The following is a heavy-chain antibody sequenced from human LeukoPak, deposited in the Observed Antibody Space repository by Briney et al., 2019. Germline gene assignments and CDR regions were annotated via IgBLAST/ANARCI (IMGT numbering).Heavy chain of an antibody. CDR2: IYPSDSDT. CDR3: ARSSSGYSRY. Sequence: GESLKISCKGSGYSFTSFWIAWVRQMPGRGLEWMGIIYPSDSDTRYSPSFQGQVTISADKSISTAYLQWSSLKASDTAMYYCARSSSGYSRYWGRGTLVTVSS. J-gene: IGHJ4*02. D-gene: IGHD3-22*01. CDR1: GYSFTSFW. V-gene: IGHV5-51*01.